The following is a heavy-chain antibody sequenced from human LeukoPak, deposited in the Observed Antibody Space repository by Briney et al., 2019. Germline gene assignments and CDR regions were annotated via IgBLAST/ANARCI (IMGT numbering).Heavy chain of an antibody. CDR1: GGTFSSYA. V-gene: IGHV1-69*01. D-gene: IGHD2-8*01. CDR3: ARGIARCTNGVCYTADHPLFDY. Sequence: GASVKVSCKASGGTFSSYAISWVRQAPGQGLEWMGGIIPIFGTANYAQKFQGGVTITADESTSTAYMELSSLRSEDTAVYYCARGIARCTNGVCYTADHPLFDYWGQGTLVTVSS. J-gene: IGHJ4*02. CDR2: IIPIFGTA.